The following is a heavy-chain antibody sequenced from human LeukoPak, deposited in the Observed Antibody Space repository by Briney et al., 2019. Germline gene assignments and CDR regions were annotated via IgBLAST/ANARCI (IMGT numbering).Heavy chain of an antibody. J-gene: IGHJ4*02. CDR1: GGSFSGYY. D-gene: IGHD2-21*02. CDR3: ARVAYCGGDCYYYFDY. Sequence: SETLSLTCAVYGGSFSGYYWSWIRQPPGKGLEWIGEINHSGSTNYNPSLKSRVTISVDTSKNQFSLKLSSVTAADMAVYYCARVAYCGGDCYYYFDYWGQGTLVTVSS. CDR2: INHSGST. V-gene: IGHV4-34*01.